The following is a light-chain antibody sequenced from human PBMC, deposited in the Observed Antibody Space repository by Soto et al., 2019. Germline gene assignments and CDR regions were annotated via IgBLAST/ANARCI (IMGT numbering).Light chain of an antibody. J-gene: IGKJ3*01. CDR2: DVS. Sequence: EIVWTQSPATLSLSPGERATLSCRASQSVRTYLAWYQQKPGQAPRLLIHDVSDRATGIPARFSGSGSGTDFTLSIRRLEPEDFAVYYCQKSSISPPTFGDGT. V-gene: IGKV3-11*01. CDR3: QKSSISPPT. CDR1: QSVRTY.